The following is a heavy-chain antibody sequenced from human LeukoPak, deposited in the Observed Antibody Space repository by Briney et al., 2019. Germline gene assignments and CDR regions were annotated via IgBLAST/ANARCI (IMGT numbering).Heavy chain of an antibody. J-gene: IGHJ4*02. CDR2: IGDSGGST. D-gene: IGHD3-10*01. CDR3: AKRGPIYSASPGNYFDY. CDR1: GFTFSNYA. Sequence: PGGSLRLSCAASGFTFSNYAMNWARQVPGKGLEWVSGIGDSGGSTYYADSVKGRFTISRDNSKNTLYLQMNSLRAEDTAIYYCAKRGPIYSASPGNYFDYWGQGTLVTVSS. V-gene: IGHV3-23*01.